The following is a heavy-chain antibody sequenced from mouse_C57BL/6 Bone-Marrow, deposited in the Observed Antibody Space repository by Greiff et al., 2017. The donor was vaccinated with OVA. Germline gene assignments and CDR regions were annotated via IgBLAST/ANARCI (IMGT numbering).Heavy chain of an antibody. CDR3: ARDDGSYFAY. J-gene: IGHJ3*01. Sequence: EVKLVESGGGLVQPGGSLSLSCAASGFTFTDFYMSWVRQPPGKALEWLGFIRNKANGYTTEYSASVKGRFIISRDTSQSILYLQMNALRAADSYTDNGARDDGSYFAYWGQGTMLTVSA. CDR1: GFTFTDFY. V-gene: IGHV7-3*01. D-gene: IGHD1-1*02. CDR2: IRNKANGYTT.